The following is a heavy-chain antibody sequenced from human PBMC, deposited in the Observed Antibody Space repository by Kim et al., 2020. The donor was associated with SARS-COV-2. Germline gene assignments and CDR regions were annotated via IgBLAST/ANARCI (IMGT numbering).Heavy chain of an antibody. CDR3: ARGLGFWSPWFDP. CDR1: GFTFSSYG. D-gene: IGHD3-3*01. J-gene: IGHJ5*02. CDR2: IWYDGSNK. V-gene: IGHV3-33*01. Sequence: GGSLRLSCAASGFTFSSYGMHWVRQAPGKGLEWVAVIWYDGSNKYYADSVKGRFTISRDNSKNTLYLQMNSLRAEDTAVYYCARGLGFWSPWFDPWGQGTLVTVSS.